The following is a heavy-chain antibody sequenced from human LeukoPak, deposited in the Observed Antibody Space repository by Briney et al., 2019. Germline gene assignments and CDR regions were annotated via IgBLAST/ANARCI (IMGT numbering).Heavy chain of an antibody. CDR1: GGSISNYC. J-gene: IGHJ4*02. Sequence: KPSETLSLTCTVSGGSISNYCWSWIRQPPGKGLEWIGYIYYSGSTNYKPSLKSRVTISVDTSKNQFSLKLTSVTAADTAVYYCARHGFLEEEGYDCWGQGILVTVSS. D-gene: IGHD2-2*03. CDR2: IYYSGST. CDR3: ARHGFLEEEGYDC. V-gene: IGHV4-59*08.